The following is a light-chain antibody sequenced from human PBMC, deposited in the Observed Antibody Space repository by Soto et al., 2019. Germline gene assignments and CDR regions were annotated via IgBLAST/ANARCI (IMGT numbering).Light chain of an antibody. CDR1: QSVRSN. V-gene: IGKV3-15*01. Sequence: EKVMTQSPATLSVSPGERATLSCRASQSVRSNLAWYQQKPGQPPRLLIYDASTRATGIPSRFSGSGSGTDFTLTISRLEPEDFAVYYCQQYDSSPKTFGQGTKV. J-gene: IGKJ1*01. CDR3: QQYDSSPKT. CDR2: DAS.